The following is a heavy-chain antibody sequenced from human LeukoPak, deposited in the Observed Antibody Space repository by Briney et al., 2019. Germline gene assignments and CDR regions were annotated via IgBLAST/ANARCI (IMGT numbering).Heavy chain of an antibody. CDR2: IYPGDSDT. CDR3: ARSYGSGSYGGAFDI. V-gene: IGHV5-51*01. D-gene: IGHD3-10*01. Sequence: GESLKISCKGSGYFFTSYWIGWVRQMRGKGLEWMGIIYPGDSDTRYSPSFQGQVTMSADKSISTARLQWSSLKASDTAMYYCARSYGSGSYGGAFDIWGQGTMVTVSS. CDR1: GYFFTSYW. J-gene: IGHJ3*02.